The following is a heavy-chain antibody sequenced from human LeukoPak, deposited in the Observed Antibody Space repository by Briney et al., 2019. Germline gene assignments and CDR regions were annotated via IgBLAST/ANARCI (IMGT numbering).Heavy chain of an antibody. CDR2: ISGYNGDI. V-gene: IGHV1-18*01. D-gene: IGHD3-16*01. Sequence: ASVKVSCKASGYNLRSHDITWVRQARGQGLEWMGWISGYNGDIKEAQKFQGRLTMTTETSTSTAYMELRSLRSDDTAVYYCAGFSVFGADTSPRYNSGMDVWGQGTTVIVSS. J-gene: IGHJ6*02. CDR1: GYNLRSHD. CDR3: AGFSVFGADTSPRYNSGMDV.